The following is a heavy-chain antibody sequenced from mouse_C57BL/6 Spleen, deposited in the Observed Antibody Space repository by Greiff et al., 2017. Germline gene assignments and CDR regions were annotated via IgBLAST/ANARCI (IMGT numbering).Heavy chain of an antibody. Sequence: EVQRVESGGGLVKPGGSLKLSCAASGFTFSSYAMSWVRQTPEKRLEWVATISDGGSYTYYPDNVKGRFTISRDNAKNNLYLQMSHLKSEDTAMYYCARDLGGSSPLFDYWGQGTTLTVSS. CDR2: ISDGGSYT. J-gene: IGHJ2*01. D-gene: IGHD1-1*01. V-gene: IGHV5-4*01. CDR3: ARDLGGSSPLFDY. CDR1: GFTFSSYA.